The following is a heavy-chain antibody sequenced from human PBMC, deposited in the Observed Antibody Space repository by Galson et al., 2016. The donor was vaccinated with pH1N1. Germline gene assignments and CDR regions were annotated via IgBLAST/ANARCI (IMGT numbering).Heavy chain of an antibody. V-gene: IGHV3-9*01. CDR3: AKISGWLFGAFDI. Sequence: SLRLSCAASGFTFDDYAMHWVRQAPGKGLEWVSGISWNSGTIGYADSVKGRFTISRDNAKNSLYLQMNSLRAEDTALYYCAKISGWLFGAFDIWGQGPRSPSPQ. CDR2: ISWNSGTI. D-gene: IGHD6-19*01. J-gene: IGHJ3*02. CDR1: GFTFDDYA.